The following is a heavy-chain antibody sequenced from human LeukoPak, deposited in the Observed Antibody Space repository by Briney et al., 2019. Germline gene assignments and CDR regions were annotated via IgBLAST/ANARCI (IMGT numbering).Heavy chain of an antibody. CDR2: IKEDGTEE. J-gene: IGHJ4*02. V-gene: IGHV3-7*01. D-gene: IGHD3-10*01. CDR1: GFTFSNYW. CDR3: AKDRGGDGEEIYLAD. Sequence: GGSLRLSCAVSGFTFSNYWTSWVSQAPGKGLEWVANIKEDGTEEYYVDSVKGRFTIFRQNAKNTLYLQINSLTPGDTAVDQGAKDRGGDGEEIYLADWVQGTLVTVSS.